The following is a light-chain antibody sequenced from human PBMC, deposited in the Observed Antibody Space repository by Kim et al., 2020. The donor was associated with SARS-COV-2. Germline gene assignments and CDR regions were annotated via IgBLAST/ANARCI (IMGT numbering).Light chain of an antibody. J-gene: IGKJ4*01. V-gene: IGKV1-39*01. CDR2: AAS. CDR3: QQSHTAPLLT. Sequence: DIQMTQSPSPLSASVGDRVTIACRASQSISTYLNWYQQKPGKAPKLLIYAASRLQSGVPSRFSGSGSGTDFTLTISSLQPEDFATYYCQQSHTAPLLTFGGGNKVDIK. CDR1: QSISTY.